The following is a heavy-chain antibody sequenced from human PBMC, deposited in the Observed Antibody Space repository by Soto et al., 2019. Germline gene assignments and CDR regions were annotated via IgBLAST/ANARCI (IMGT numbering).Heavy chain of an antibody. J-gene: IGHJ6*02. D-gene: IGHD3-10*01. CDR3: ARGRYMVRGVIINCYYYGMDV. V-gene: IGHV1-8*01. Sequence: ASVKVSCKASGYTFTSYDINWVRQATGQGLEWMGWMNPNSGNTGYAQKFQGRVTMTRNTSISTAYMELSSLRSEDTAVYYCARGRYMVRGVIINCYYYGMDVWGQGTTVTV. CDR2: MNPNSGNT. CDR1: GYTFTSYD.